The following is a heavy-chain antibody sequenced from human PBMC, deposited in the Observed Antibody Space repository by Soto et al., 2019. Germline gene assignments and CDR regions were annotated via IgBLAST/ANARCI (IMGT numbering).Heavy chain of an antibody. D-gene: IGHD4-4*01. V-gene: IGHV3-72*01. CDR1: VFTLRDHF. CDR3: VTLQFSRWFY. Sequence: PGGSLRLCCAASVFTLRDHFMEWVRQAPGKGLEWVGRTKHKAASYTTDYAASVNGRFTISRDDSKNSLYLQMNSLKTEDTAMYYCVTLQFSRWFYWGLGTLVTVSS. J-gene: IGHJ4*02. CDR2: TKHKAASYTT.